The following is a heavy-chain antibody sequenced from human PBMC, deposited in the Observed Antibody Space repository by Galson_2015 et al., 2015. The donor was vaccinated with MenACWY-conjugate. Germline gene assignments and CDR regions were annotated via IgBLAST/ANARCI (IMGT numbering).Heavy chain of an antibody. J-gene: IGHJ6*02. V-gene: IGHV4-59*01. Sequence: SENLSLTCTVSGGSLRSFSWGWIPQSPGEGPEWVWGMSYSGGTKYNPSLESRITISVDTSKNQFSLKLSSVTAADTAVYYCAREDCSTGTCYGYYGMDVWGQGTTVTVS. D-gene: IGHD2-15*01. CDR1: GGSLRSFS. CDR3: AREDCSTGTCYGYYGMDV. CDR2: MSYSGGT.